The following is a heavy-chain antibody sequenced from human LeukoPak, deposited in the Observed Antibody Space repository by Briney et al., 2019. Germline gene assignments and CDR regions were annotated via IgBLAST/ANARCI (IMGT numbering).Heavy chain of an antibody. D-gene: IGHD5-12*01. Sequence: PSETLSLTCTVSGGSITSYYWSWIRQPPGKGLEWIGYIYYSGDTDHNTSLKSRVTISVDTSKNQFSLKLSSVTAADTAVYYCARARRVDIVASLLLPPYYFDYWGQGTLVTVSS. CDR3: ARARRVDIVASLLLPPYYFDY. CDR2: IYYSGDT. V-gene: IGHV4-59*01. CDR1: GGSITSYY. J-gene: IGHJ4*02.